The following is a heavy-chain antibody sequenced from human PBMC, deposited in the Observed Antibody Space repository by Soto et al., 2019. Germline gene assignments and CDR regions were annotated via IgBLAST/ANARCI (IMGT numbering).Heavy chain of an antibody. CDR3: ARTDRGFYGMDV. J-gene: IGHJ6*02. CDR1: GFPFRHYD. V-gene: IGHV3-13*05. CDR2: ISAAGDP. Sequence: EVQLVESGGGLVQPGGSLRLSCEASGFPFRHYDMHWVRQGTVKGLEWVSGISAAGDPDYADSVEGRFTISRENAQNSCVLQMNSLRVCDTAAYYCARTDRGFYGMDVWGQGTTVIVSS.